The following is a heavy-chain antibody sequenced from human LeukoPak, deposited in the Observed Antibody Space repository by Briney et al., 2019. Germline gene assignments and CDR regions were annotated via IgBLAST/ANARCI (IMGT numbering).Heavy chain of an antibody. CDR3: ARLSIAAAVSD. V-gene: IGHV4-34*01. J-gene: IGHJ4*02. Sequence: GSLRLSCAASGFTFSSYAMSWVRQAPGKGLEWIGEINHSGSTNYNPSLKSRVTISVDTSKNQFSLKLSSVTAADTAVYYCARLSIAAAVSDWGQGTLVTVSS. CDR2: INHSGST. D-gene: IGHD6-13*01. CDR1: GFTFSSYA.